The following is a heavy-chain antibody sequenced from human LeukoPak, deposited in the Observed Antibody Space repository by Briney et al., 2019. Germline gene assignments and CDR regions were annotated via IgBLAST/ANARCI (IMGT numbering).Heavy chain of an antibody. V-gene: IGHV3-48*03. Sequence: PGGSLRLSCAASGFTFSSYEMNWVRQAPGKRLEWVSYISSSGSTIYYADSVKGRFTISRDNAKNSLYLQMNSLRAEDTAVYYCASLDGYNYDWGQGTLVTVSS. J-gene: IGHJ4*02. D-gene: IGHD5-24*01. CDR3: ASLDGYNYD. CDR1: GFTFSSYE. CDR2: ISSSGSTI.